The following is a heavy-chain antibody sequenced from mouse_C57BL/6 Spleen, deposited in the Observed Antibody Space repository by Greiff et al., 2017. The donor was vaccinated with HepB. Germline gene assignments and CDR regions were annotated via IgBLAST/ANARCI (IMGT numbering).Heavy chain of an antibody. J-gene: IGHJ2*01. Sequence: VQRVESGAELARPGASVKLSCKASGYTFTSYGISWVKQRTGQGLEWIGEIYPRSGNTYYNEKFKGKATLTADKSSSTAYMELRSLTSEDSAVYFCARSDYYGSSYQGFFDYWGQGTTLTVSS. D-gene: IGHD1-1*01. CDR2: IYPRSGNT. CDR3: ARSDYYGSSYQGFFDY. CDR1: GYTFTSYG. V-gene: IGHV1-81*01.